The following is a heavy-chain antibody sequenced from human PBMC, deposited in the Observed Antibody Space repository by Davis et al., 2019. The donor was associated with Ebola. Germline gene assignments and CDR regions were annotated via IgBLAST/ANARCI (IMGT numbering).Heavy chain of an antibody. CDR3: WKDPNWGSGY. J-gene: IGHJ4*02. CDR1: GFTFSDAS. Sequence: PGGSLRLSCAASGFTFSDASMNWVRQAPGKGLEWVANINGRADFTSYSASVRGRFTISRDNSRDMLYLQMDGLRADDTATYYCWKDPNWGSGYWGPGTLVTVSA. CDR2: INGRADFT. D-gene: IGHD7-27*01. V-gene: IGHV3-23*01.